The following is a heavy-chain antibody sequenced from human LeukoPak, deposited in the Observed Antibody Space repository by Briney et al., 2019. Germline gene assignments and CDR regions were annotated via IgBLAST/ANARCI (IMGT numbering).Heavy chain of an antibody. Sequence: PGGSLRLSCAASGFTFSSYWMHWVRQAPGKGLVWVSRIKSDGSSTSYAESAKGRFTTSRDNAKNTLYLQMNSLRAEDTAVYYCARKDMLDYWGQGTLVTVSS. V-gene: IGHV3-74*01. CDR3: ARKDMLDY. CDR1: GFTFSSYW. CDR2: IKSDGSST. J-gene: IGHJ4*02.